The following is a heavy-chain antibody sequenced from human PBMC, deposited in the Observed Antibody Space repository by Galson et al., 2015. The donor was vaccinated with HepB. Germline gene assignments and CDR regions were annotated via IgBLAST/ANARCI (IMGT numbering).Heavy chain of an antibody. J-gene: IGHJ3*02. Sequence: SVNVSCKASGYTFTSCYMHWVRQAPGQGLEWMGIINPSGGSTSYAQKFQGRVAMTRDTSTSTVYMELSSLRSEDTAVYYCARDPPIYYDSSGYYHDAFDIWGQGTMVTVSS. CDR2: INPSGGST. V-gene: IGHV1-46*01. CDR3: ARDPPIYYDSSGYYHDAFDI. D-gene: IGHD3-22*01. CDR1: GYTFTSCY.